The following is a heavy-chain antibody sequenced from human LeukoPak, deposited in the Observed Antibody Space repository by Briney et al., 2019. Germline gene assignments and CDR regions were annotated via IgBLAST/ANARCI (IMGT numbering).Heavy chain of an antibody. CDR3: AREYCSGGSCFPSGYGMDV. V-gene: IGHV1-69*01. CDR2: IIPIFGTA. J-gene: IGHJ6*04. CDR1: GGTFSSYA. Sequence: SVKVSCKASGGTFSSYAISWVRQAPGQGLEWMGGIIPIFGTANYAQKFQGRVTITADESTSTAYMELSSLRSDDTAVYYCAREYCSGGSCFPSGYGMDVWGKGTTVTVSS. D-gene: IGHD2-15*01.